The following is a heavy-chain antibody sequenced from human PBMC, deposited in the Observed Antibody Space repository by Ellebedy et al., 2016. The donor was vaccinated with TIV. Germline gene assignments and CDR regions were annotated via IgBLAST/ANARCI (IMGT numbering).Heavy chain of an antibody. CDR2: ISSSSSTI. D-gene: IGHD3-10*01. V-gene: IGHV3-48*01. J-gene: IGHJ4*02. CDR3: ARDSYGSGSYSSD. CDR1: GFTFSSYS. Sequence: GESLKISCAASGFTFSSYSMNWVRQAPGKGLEWVSYISSSSSTIYYADSVKGRFTISRDNAKNSLYLQLNSLRAEDTAVYYCARDSYGSGSYSSDWGQGTLVTVSS.